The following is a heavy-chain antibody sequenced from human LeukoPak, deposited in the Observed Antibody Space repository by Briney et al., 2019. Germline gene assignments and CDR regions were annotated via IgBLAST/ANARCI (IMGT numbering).Heavy chain of an antibody. CDR1: GFTFSSYS. D-gene: IGHD3-9*01. CDR2: ISSSSSYI. Sequence: PGGSLRLSCAASGFTFSSYSMNWVRQAPGKGLEWVSSISSSSSYIYYADSVKGRFTISRDNAKNSLYLQMNSLRAEDTAVYYCGRGEGYDILTGYYNANFDYWGQGTLVTVSS. CDR3: GRGEGYDILTGYYNANFDY. J-gene: IGHJ4*02. V-gene: IGHV3-21*01.